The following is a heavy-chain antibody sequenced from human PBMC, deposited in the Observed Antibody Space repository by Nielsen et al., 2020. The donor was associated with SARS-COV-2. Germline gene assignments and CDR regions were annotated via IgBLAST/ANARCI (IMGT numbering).Heavy chain of an antibody. Sequence: SVKVSCKASGGTFSSYAISWVRQAPGQGLEWMGRIIPILGIANYAQKFQGRVTITADKSTSTAYMELSSLRSEDTAVYYCARTYYYDSSGYYSSRGAFDIWGQGTMVTVSS. CDR2: IIPILGIA. D-gene: IGHD3-22*01. V-gene: IGHV1-69*04. J-gene: IGHJ3*02. CDR1: GGTFSSYA. CDR3: ARTYYYDSSGYYSSRGAFDI.